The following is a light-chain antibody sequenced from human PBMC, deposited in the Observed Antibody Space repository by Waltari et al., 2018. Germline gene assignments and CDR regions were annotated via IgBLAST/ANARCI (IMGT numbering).Light chain of an antibody. CDR2: EDN. CDR1: SSDIGSHNL. Sequence: QSALTQTASVSGSPGQSITISCTGTSSDIGSHNLVSWYQKSPGKAPRLIIYEDNKRPSGASKRCSGSKSGNTASLTIFGLQAEDEGEYYCCSYAGRRSLMFGGGTKVTVL. V-gene: IGLV2-23*01. CDR3: CSYAGRRSLM. J-gene: IGLJ3*02.